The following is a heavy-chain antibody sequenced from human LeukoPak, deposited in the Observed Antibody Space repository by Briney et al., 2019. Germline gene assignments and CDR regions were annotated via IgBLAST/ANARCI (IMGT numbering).Heavy chain of an antibody. CDR2: ISNSGGYT. D-gene: IGHD1-7*01. J-gene: IGHJ4*02. Sequence: PGGSLRLSCAASGFPFSSYAMSWVRQAPGKGLEWVSAISNSGGYTYYADSVKGRFTISRDNSKNTLYLQMNSLRAEDTAVYYCAKGGLNWNYGVRLWYFDYWGQGTLVTVSS. CDR1: GFPFSSYA. V-gene: IGHV3-23*01. CDR3: AKGGLNWNYGVRLWYFDY.